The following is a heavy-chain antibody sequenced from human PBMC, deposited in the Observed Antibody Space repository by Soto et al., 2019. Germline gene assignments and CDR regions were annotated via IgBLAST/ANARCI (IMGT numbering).Heavy chain of an antibody. CDR3: ARDVSSLHLGELSVYPFDY. V-gene: IGHV3-21*01. D-gene: IGHD3-16*02. CDR1: GFTFSSYS. CDR2: ISSSSSYI. J-gene: IGHJ4*02. Sequence: GGSLRLSCAASGFTFSSYSMNWVHQAPGKGLEWVSSISSSSSYIYYADSVKGRFTISRDNAKNSLYLQMNSLRAEDTAVYYCARDVSSLHLGELSVYPFDYWGQGTLVTVSS.